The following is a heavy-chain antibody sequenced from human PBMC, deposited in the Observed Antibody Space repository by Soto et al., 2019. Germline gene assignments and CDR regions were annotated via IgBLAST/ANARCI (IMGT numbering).Heavy chain of an antibody. J-gene: IGHJ5*02. CDR3: ARSPDYYDSRGYYPWFDP. CDR1: GYSFTSYW. CDR2: IYPGDSDT. D-gene: IGHD3-22*01. V-gene: IGHV5-51*01. Sequence: PGESLKISCKGSGYSFTSYWIGWVSQMPGKGLEWMGIIYPGDSDTRYSPSFRGQVTISADKSISTAYLQWSSLKASDTAMYYCARSPDYYDSRGYYPWFDPGGQGTLVTVSS.